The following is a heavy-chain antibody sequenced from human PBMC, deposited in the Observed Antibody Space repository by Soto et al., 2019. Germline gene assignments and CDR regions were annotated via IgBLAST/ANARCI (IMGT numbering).Heavy chain of an antibody. J-gene: IGHJ3*02. Sequence: PSETLSLTCTISGGSISPYYWSWIRQPPGKGLEWIGYIYYSGTTNYNPSLQSRVTMSVDTSKNQFSLKLSSVTAADPAVYYCARGTYYGSGSNAFDIWARGTVVTVSS. CDR2: IYYSGTT. CDR1: GGSISPYY. V-gene: IGHV4-59*01. CDR3: ARGTYYGSGSNAFDI. D-gene: IGHD3-10*01.